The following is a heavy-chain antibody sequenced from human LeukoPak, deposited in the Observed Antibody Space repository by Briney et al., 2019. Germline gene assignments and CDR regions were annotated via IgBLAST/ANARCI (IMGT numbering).Heavy chain of an antibody. V-gene: IGHV3-7*01. D-gene: IGHD2-15*01. CDR1: GFTFSTYW. Sequence: HPGGSLRLSCAASGFTFSTYWMSWVRQPPGKGLEWVANIHQDGSDKYYVDSVKGRSTISRDNAKNSPYLQMNSLRAEDTAVYYCARDSEEIVRKGLDYWGQGTLVTVSS. J-gene: IGHJ4*02. CDR3: ARDSEEIVRKGLDY. CDR2: IHQDGSDK.